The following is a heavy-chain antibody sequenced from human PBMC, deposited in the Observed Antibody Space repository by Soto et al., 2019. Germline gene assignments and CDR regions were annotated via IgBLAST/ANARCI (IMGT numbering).Heavy chain of an antibody. CDR1: GGSISSTNW. J-gene: IGHJ4*02. V-gene: IGHV4-4*02. CDR2: IYHSGTT. D-gene: IGHD2-8*01. CDR3: ARVQDIVLMAFDY. Sequence: PSETLSLTCAVSGGSISSTNWWTWVRQSPGRGLEWIGEIYHSGTTNYSPSLKSRVNIAVDMSTNHFSLTLISVTAADTAVYYCARVQDIVLMAFDYWGQGTLVTVSS.